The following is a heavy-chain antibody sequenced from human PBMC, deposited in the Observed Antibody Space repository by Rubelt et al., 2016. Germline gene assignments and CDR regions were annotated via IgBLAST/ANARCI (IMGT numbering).Heavy chain of an antibody. J-gene: IGHJ5*02. CDR1: GFAFRIYW. Sequence: LVGLGGGLVQPGGSLRLSCAASGFAFRIYWMHWVRQAPGEGLVWVSRINSDGSITNYADSVKGRFTISRDNSKNTQYLQMNSLRPEDTAVYYCAREGSSPNWFDPWGQGTQVTVSS. V-gene: IGHV3-74*01. CDR2: INSDGSIT. CDR3: AREGSSPNWFDP. D-gene: IGHD3-10*01.